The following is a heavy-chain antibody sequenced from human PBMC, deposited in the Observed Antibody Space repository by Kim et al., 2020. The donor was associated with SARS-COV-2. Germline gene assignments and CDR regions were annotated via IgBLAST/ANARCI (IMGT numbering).Heavy chain of an antibody. J-gene: IGHJ4*02. Sequence: GGSLRLSCAASGFTFSSYAMHWVRQAPGKGLEWVAVISYDGSNKYYADSVKGRFTISRDNSKNTLYVQMNSLRAEDTAVYYCARDPETKYYFDYWGQGTLVTVSS. V-gene: IGHV3-30*04. CDR1: GFTFSSYA. CDR3: ARDPETKYYFDY. CDR2: ISYDGSNK.